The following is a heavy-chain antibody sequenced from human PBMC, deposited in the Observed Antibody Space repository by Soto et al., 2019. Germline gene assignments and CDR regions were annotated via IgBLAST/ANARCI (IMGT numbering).Heavy chain of an antibody. D-gene: IGHD2-15*01. CDR3: ARAPPYCPGGRCYSGHHYYYYVMDV. V-gene: IGHV1-69*01. J-gene: IGHJ6*02. CDR1: GGTFSRHA. Sequence: QVQLVQSGAEVRKPGSSVKVSCKASGGTFSRHAISWVRQAPGQGLEWMGGIIPIFGTANHAQKFQGRVTIIADESTSTVYMELSSLRSEDTAMYYCARAPPYCPGGRCYSGHHYYYYVMDVWGQGTTVTVSS. CDR2: IIPIFGTA.